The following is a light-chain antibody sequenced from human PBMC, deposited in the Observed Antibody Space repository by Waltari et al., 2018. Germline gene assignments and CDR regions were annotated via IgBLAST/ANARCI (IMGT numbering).Light chain of an antibody. CDR1: QSISSY. CDR2: AAS. V-gene: IGKV1-39*01. J-gene: IGKJ1*01. Sequence: DIQMTQPTSSLSASVGDRVTITCRASQSISSYLNWYQQKPGKAPKLLIYAASSLQSGVPSRCSGSGSGTDFTLTISSLQPEDFATYYCQQSYSTPWTFGQGTKVEIK. CDR3: QQSYSTPWT.